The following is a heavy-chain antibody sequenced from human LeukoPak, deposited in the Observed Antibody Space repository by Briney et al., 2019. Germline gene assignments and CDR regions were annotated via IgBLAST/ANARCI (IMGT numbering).Heavy chain of an antibody. CDR2: TYYSGST. V-gene: IGHV4-39*01. D-gene: IGHD1-26*01. J-gene: IGHJ4*02. CDR3: ARLGSTYSGSYYYFDY. CDR1: DGSISSSSYY. Sequence: PSETLSLTCTVSDGSISSSSYYWGWIRQPPGKGLEWIGSTYYSGSTYSNPSFKSRVTISVDTSKNQFSLKLSSVTAADTAVYYCARLGSTYSGSYYYFDYWGQGTLVTVSS.